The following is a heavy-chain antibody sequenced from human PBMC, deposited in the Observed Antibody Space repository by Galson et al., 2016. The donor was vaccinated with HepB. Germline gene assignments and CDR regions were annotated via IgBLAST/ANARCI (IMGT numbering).Heavy chain of an antibody. CDR3: ARVALRYSSGWPYYFDY. CDR1: GDSVSSSTAA. Sequence: CAISGDSVSSSTAAWIWIRQSPSRGLEWLGRTYYRSKWYNDYAVSVKSRITINPDTSKNQFSLQLSSVTPEDTAVYYCARVALRYSSGWPYYFDYWGQGTLVTVSS. J-gene: IGHJ4*02. D-gene: IGHD6-19*01. V-gene: IGHV6-1*01. CDR2: TYYRSKWYN.